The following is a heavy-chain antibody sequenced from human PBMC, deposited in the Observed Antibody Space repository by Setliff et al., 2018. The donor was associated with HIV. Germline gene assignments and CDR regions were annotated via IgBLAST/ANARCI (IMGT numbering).Heavy chain of an antibody. Sequence: SETLSLTCTVSGGSINSGSYYWTWIRQPAGKGLEWIGHIYTSGSTNYNPSLQSRVTMSVDTSKNQFSLKLSSVTAADTAVYYCARAKPSYYDYVWGTRAVDYWGQGTLVTVSS. CDR3: ARAKPSYYDYVWGTRAVDY. CDR1: GGSINSGSYY. V-gene: IGHV4-61*09. D-gene: IGHD3-16*01. J-gene: IGHJ4*02. CDR2: IYTSGST.